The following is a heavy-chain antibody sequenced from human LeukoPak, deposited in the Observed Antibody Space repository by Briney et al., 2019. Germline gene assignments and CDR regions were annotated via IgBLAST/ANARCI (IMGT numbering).Heavy chain of an antibody. J-gene: IGHJ4*02. Sequence: GGSLRLSCAASGFTFSSYEMNWVRQAPGKGPEWVSYISSSGSTIYYADSVKGRFTIPRDNAKNSLYLQMNSLRAEDTAVYYCARGSSGWYVPDYWGQGTLVTVSS. CDR1: GFTFSSYE. V-gene: IGHV3-48*03. D-gene: IGHD6-19*01. CDR2: ISSSGSTI. CDR3: ARGSSGWYVPDY.